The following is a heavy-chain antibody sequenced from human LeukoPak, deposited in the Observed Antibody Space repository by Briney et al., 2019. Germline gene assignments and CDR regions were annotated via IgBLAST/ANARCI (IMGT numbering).Heavy chain of an antibody. CDR1: GFTFSSYS. V-gene: IGHV3-48*01. Sequence: PGGSLRLSCAASGFTFSSYSMNWVRQAPGKGLEWVSYISSSSSTIYYADSVKGRFTISRDNSKNTLYLQMNSLRAEDTAVYYCAKGGIYFDYWGQGTLVTVSS. CDR3: AKGGIYFDY. CDR2: ISSSSSTI. J-gene: IGHJ4*02.